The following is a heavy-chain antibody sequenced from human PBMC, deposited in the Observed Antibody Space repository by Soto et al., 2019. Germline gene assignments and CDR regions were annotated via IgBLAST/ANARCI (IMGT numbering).Heavy chain of an antibody. V-gene: IGHV3-74*01. CDR1: GFSLTAYW. CDR2: IKSDGSTT. J-gene: IGHJ5*02. D-gene: IGHD3-3*01. CDR3: TQEWTDLALDP. Sequence: EGQLVESGGDLVQPGGSLRLSCVASGFSLTAYWFHWVRQVPGKGLVWVSRIKSDGSTTSYADSVKGRFTISRDNAKNTIYLQMNSLRVEDTAVYYCTQEWTDLALDPWGQGTLVTVSS.